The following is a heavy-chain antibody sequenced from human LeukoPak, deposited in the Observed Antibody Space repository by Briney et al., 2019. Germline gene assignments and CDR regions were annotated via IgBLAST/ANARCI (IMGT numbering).Heavy chain of an antibody. D-gene: IGHD2-21*02. V-gene: IGHV4-30-2*01. CDR2: IYHSGTT. CDR1: GGSISSGGYS. J-gene: IGHJ4*02. CDR3: ARGIGDPNISFDY. Sequence: SETLSLTCAVSGGSISSGGYSWSWIRQPPGKGLEWIGYIYHSGTTYYNPSLKSRVTISVDRSKNQFSLKLSSVTAADTAVYYCARGIGDPNISFDYWGQGTLVTVSS.